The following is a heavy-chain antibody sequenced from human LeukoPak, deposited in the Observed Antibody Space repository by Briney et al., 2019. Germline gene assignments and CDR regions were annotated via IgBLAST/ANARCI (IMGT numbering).Heavy chain of an antibody. V-gene: IGHV4-61*02. D-gene: IGHD6-13*01. J-gene: IGHJ6*03. Sequence: SQTLSLTCTVSGGSISSGSYYWSWIRQPAGKGLEWIGRIYTSGSTNYNPSLKSRVTISVDTSKNQFSLKLSSVTAADTAVYYCARGGSSWPPYYYYYMDVWGKGTTVTVSS. CDR1: GGSISSGSYY. CDR3: ARGGSSWPPYYYYYMDV. CDR2: IYTSGST.